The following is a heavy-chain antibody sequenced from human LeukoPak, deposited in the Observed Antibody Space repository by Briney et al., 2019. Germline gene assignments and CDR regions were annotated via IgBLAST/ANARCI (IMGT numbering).Heavy chain of an antibody. V-gene: IGHV3-30*02. CDR3: ARGGTGHYYASGTYYQSYYFDY. J-gene: IGHJ4*02. CDR1: GFTFSSYG. CDR2: ILYDGSDK. D-gene: IGHD3-10*01. Sequence: GSLRLSCAASGFTFSSYGIHWVRQAPGKGLEWVTFILYDGSDKYYADSVKGRFSISRDNSKNTLYLQMNSLRPEDTAVYYCARGGTGHYYASGTYYQSYYFDYWGQGSLVTVSS.